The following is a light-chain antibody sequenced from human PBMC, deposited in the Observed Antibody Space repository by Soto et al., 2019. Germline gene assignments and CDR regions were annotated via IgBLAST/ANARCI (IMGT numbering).Light chain of an antibody. CDR1: QSDGSNF. CDR3: QHFGGTTFT. V-gene: IGKV3-20*01. CDR2: ASV. Sequence: EVVLTQSPGSLSLSPGERATLSCKTSQSDGSNFVAWYQQKPGQAPRLLIYASVNRATGIPDRFSGSASGTDFTLTINRLEPEDFAVYYCQHFGGTTFTFGQGTRLEIK. J-gene: IGKJ5*01.